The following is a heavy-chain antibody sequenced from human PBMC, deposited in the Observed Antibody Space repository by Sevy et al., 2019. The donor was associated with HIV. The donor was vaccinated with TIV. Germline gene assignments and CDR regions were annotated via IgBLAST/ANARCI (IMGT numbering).Heavy chain of an antibody. J-gene: IGHJ4*02. CDR3: ARAIGAASSY. CDR2: ISTGSTTI. D-gene: IGHD6-13*01. Sequence: GGSLRLSCAASGFIFSSYSMNWVRQAPGKGLEWISYISTGSTTIYYADSVKGRFTVSRDNARSSLFLQMNSLRAEDTAVYYCARAIGAASSYWGQGTLVTVSS. CDR1: GFIFSSYS. V-gene: IGHV3-48*01.